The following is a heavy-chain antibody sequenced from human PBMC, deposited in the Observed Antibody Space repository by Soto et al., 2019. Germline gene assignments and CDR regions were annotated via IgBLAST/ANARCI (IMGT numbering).Heavy chain of an antibody. CDR2: IYYSGST. J-gene: IGHJ5*02. V-gene: IGHV4-39*01. Sequence: SETLSLTCTVSGGSISSSSYYWGWIRQPPGKGLEWIGSIYYSGSTYYNPSLKSRVTISVDTSKNQFSLKLSSVTAADTAVYYCARLSEYNWFDPWGQGTLVTVSS. D-gene: IGHD3-10*01. CDR3: ARLSEYNWFDP. CDR1: GGSISSSSYY.